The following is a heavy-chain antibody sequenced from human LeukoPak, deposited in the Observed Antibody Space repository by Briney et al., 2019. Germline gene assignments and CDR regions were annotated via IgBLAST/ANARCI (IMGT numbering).Heavy chain of an antibody. V-gene: IGHV3-30-3*01. CDR1: GFTFSIYA. CDR2: ISYDGSDK. CDR3: ARDHGSGWYLPHY. D-gene: IGHD6-19*01. J-gene: IGHJ4*02. Sequence: PGGSLRLSCAVSGFTFSIYAMHGVRQAPGKGLEWVAVISYDGSDKYYADSVKGRFTISRDNSNNTMYLQMNSLRDEDTAVYYCARDHGSGWYLPHYWGQGTLVTVSS.